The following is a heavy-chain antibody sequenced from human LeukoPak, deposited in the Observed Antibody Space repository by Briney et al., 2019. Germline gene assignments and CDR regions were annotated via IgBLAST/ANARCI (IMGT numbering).Heavy chain of an antibody. V-gene: IGHV4-59*01. CDR3: ARDRGAAASDLDY. CDR2: IYYSGST. D-gene: IGHD6-13*01. J-gene: IGHJ4*02. Sequence: SETLSLTCTVSGGSISRYYWSWIRQPPGKGLEWIGYIYYSGSTNYNPSLKSRVTISVDTSKNQFSLKLSSVTAADTAVYYCARDRGAAASDLDYWGQGTLVTVSS. CDR1: GGSISRYY.